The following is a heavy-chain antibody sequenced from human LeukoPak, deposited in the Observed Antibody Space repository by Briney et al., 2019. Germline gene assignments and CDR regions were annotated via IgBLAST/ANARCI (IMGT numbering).Heavy chain of an antibody. Sequence: PGGSLRLSCAASGFTFDDFAMHWVRQGPGMGLEWVAGISWNRNVIAYADSVKGRFTISRDNAKNSLHLQMSSLKVEDTALYYCVRDTHFQWLVGSDALDFWGQGTPVTVSS. CDR1: GFTFDDFA. J-gene: IGHJ3*01. CDR2: ISWNRNVI. V-gene: IGHV3-9*01. CDR3: VRDTHFQWLVGSDALDF. D-gene: IGHD6-19*01.